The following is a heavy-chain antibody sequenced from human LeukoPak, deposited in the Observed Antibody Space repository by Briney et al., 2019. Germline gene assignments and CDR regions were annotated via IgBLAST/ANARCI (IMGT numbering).Heavy chain of an antibody. CDR1: GFTFRTYG. Sequence: GGSLRLSCAASGFTFRTYGMHWVRQAPGKELEWVAVIWYDGSDKYHADSVKGRFTISRDNSKNMLYLQMNSLRAEDTAVYYCASSSGWYLSSDYWGQGTLVTVSS. V-gene: IGHV3-33*01. J-gene: IGHJ4*02. CDR2: IWYDGSDK. CDR3: ASSSGWYLSSDY. D-gene: IGHD6-19*01.